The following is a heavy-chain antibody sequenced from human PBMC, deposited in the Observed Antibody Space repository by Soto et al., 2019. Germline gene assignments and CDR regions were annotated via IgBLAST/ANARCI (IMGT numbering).Heavy chain of an antibody. V-gene: IGHV4-4*02. Sequence: SETLSLTCAVSGGSISSSNWWSWVRQPPGKGLEWIGEINHGGAATYNPSLKSRVTISVDTSKNHFALKLRSVTAADTAMYYCARGRYSYGYAFDSWGQGTLVTVSS. CDR3: ARGRYSYGYAFDS. CDR2: INHGGAA. D-gene: IGHD5-18*01. CDR1: GGSISSSNW. J-gene: IGHJ4*02.